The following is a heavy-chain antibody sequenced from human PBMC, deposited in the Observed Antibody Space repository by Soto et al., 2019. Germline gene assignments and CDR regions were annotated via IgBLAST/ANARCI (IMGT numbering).Heavy chain of an antibody. D-gene: IGHD3-22*01. J-gene: IGHJ4*02. V-gene: IGHV3-7*01. Sequence: EVQLVESGGGLVQPGGSLRLSCAASGFTFSSYWMSWVRQAPGKGLEWVANIKQDGSETYYVDCVKGRFTISRDNAKNSLYLQMNILRAEDTAVYYCARVLSIYDSSGYYYFDYWGQGTLVTVSS. CDR2: IKQDGSET. CDR1: GFTFSSYW. CDR3: ARVLSIYDSSGYYYFDY.